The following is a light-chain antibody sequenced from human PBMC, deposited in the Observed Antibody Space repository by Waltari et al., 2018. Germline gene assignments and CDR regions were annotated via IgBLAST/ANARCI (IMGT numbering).Light chain of an antibody. Sequence: SYELTQPTSVSVAPGQTASITCSGDKLGDNYACWYQQKPGQSPVLVIHQDTKRPSGIPERFSGSNSGNTATLTISGTQAIDEADYYCQAWDSSYARVFGGGTKLTVL. J-gene: IGLJ2*01. CDR3: QAWDSSYARV. CDR1: KLGDNY. CDR2: QDT. V-gene: IGLV3-1*01.